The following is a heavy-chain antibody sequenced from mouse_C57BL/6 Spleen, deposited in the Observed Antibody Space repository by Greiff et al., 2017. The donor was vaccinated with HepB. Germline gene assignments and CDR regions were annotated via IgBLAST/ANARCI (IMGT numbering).Heavy chain of an antibody. CDR2: INPNYGTT. Sequence: VQLVESGPELVKPGASVKISCKASGYSFTDYNMNWVKQSNGQSLEWIGVINPNYGTTSYNQKFKGKATLTVDKSSSTAYMQLNSLTSEDSAVYYCAREYYGSSYGYFDYWGQGTTLTVSS. CDR3: AREYYGSSYGYFDY. J-gene: IGHJ2*01. CDR1: GYSFTDYN. D-gene: IGHD1-1*01. V-gene: IGHV1-39*01.